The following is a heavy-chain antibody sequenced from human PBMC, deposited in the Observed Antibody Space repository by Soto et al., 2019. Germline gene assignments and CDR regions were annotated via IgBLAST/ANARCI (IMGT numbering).Heavy chain of an antibody. CDR2: IWYDGSDK. CDR3: ARDAIVVVTPFPPYYYGMDV. Sequence: PGGSLRLSCAASGLSFSSYGMHGVRQAPGKGLEWVAGIWYDGSDKYYAESVRGRFTSSRDNSKNTRYLQINSLKAQDKAVCYCARDAIVVVTPFPPYYYGMDVWPPATPVTVS. CDR1: GLSFSSYG. V-gene: IGHV3-33*01. J-gene: IGHJ6*02. D-gene: IGHD2-21*02.